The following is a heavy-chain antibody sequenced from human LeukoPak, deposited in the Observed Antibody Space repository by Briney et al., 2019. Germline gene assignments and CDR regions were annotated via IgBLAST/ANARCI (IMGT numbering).Heavy chain of an antibody. V-gene: IGHV1-18*01. J-gene: IGHJ4*02. CDR2: ISAYNGNT. Sequence: ASVKVSCKASGYTFTSYDINWVRQATGQGLEWMGWISAYNGNTNYAQKLQGRVTMTTDTSTSTAYMELRSLRSDDTAVYYCARVMEYYYDSSGYFLVDYWGQGTLVAVSS. CDR3: ARVMEYYYDSSGYFLVDY. D-gene: IGHD3-22*01. CDR1: GYTFTSYD.